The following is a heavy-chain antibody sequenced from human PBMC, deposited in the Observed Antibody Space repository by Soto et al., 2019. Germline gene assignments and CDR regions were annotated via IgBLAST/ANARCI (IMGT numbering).Heavy chain of an antibody. CDR3: AKDRGLVLSFYLDY. CDR1: GFTFDDYA. CDR2: ISWNSGSI. Sequence: EVQLVESGGGLVQPGRSLRLSCAASGFTFDDYAMHWVRQAPGKGLEWVSGISWNSGSIGYADSMMGRFTMSSDNSKNYMYQHLNRLRAEDTALYYCAKDRGLVLSFYLDYWGQGTLVTVSS. V-gene: IGHV3-9*01. D-gene: IGHD6-19*01. J-gene: IGHJ4*02.